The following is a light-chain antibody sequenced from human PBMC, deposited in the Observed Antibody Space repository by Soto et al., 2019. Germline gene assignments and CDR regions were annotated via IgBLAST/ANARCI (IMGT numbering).Light chain of an antibody. CDR1: QSVRPNF. J-gene: IGKJ2*01. Sequence: EIVLTQSPGTLSLSPGERVTLSCRASQSVRPNFLAWYQQIPGQAPRLLIYGTSSRATGIPDRFSGSGSGTDFTLTISRLEPEDFAVYYCQQYGNSPKTFGQGTKLEIK. CDR3: QQYGNSPKT. V-gene: IGKV3-20*01. CDR2: GTS.